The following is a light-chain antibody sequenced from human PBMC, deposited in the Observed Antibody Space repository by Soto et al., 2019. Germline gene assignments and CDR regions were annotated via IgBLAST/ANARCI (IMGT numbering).Light chain of an antibody. V-gene: IGKV3-20*01. J-gene: IGKJ4*01. CDR3: QQYGSSPHT. CDR2: GAS. Sequence: EIELTQSPGTLSLSPGERATLSCRASQSVSFSYLAWYQQKPGQAPRLLIYGASSRATGITDRFSGSGSGTDFTLTSSRLEPEDFAVYYCQQYGSSPHTFGGGTNVEIK. CDR1: QSVSFSY.